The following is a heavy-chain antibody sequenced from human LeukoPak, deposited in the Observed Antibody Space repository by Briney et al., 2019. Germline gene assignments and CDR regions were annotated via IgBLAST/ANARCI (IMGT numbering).Heavy chain of an antibody. CDR1: GFTFSSYS. D-gene: IGHD2-15*01. V-gene: IGHV3-21*01. CDR2: ISSSSSYI. J-gene: IGHJ4*02. Sequence: PGGSLRLSCAASGFTFSSYSMNWVRQAPGKGLEWVSSISSSSSYIYYADSVKGRFTISRDNAKNSLYLQMNSLRAEDTAVYYCARGPHMGEGYCSGGSCYRDYWGQGTLVTVSS. CDR3: ARGPHMGEGYCSGGSCYRDY.